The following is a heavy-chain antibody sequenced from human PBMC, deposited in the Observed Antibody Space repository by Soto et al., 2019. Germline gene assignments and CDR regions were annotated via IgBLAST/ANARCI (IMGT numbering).Heavy chain of an antibody. Sequence: SETLSLTCTVSGGSISSYYWSWIRQPPGKGLEWIGYLYNAGSTIYNPSLKSRVTISVDMSQNQFSLNLNYVTAADTAVYYCARDLWGYCGTDCYPLDVWGQGTTVTVSS. CDR2: LYNAGST. J-gene: IGHJ6*02. CDR1: GGSISSYY. V-gene: IGHV4-59*01. CDR3: ARDLWGYCGTDCYPLDV. D-gene: IGHD2-21*02.